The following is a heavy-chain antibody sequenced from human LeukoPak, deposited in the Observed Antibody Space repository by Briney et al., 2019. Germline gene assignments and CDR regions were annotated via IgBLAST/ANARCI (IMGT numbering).Heavy chain of an antibody. D-gene: IGHD2-2*01. CDR2: IYSGGST. V-gene: IGHV3-53*01. J-gene: IGHJ4*02. CDR1: GVTVSSNY. Sequence: GGSLRLSCAASGVTVSSNYMSWVRQAPGKGLEWVSVIYSGGSTYYADSVKGRFTISRDNSKNTLYLQMNSLRAEDTAVYYCASSPAYCSSTSCQLDYWGQGTLVTVSS. CDR3: ASSPAYCSSTSCQLDY.